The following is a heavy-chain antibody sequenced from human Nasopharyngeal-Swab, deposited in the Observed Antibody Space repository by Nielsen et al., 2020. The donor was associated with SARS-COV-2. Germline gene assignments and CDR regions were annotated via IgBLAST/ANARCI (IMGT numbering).Heavy chain of an antibody. D-gene: IGHD3-16*01. CDR2: IYYSGGT. CDR3: ARNPFEFDAFDI. Sequence: ESLKISCTVSGGSISSYYWSWIRQPPGKGLEWIGYIYYSGGTNYNPSLKSRVTISVDTSKNQFSLKLSSVTAADTAVYYCARNPFEFDAFDIWGQGTMVTVSS. J-gene: IGHJ3*02. CDR1: GGSISSYY. V-gene: IGHV4-59*01.